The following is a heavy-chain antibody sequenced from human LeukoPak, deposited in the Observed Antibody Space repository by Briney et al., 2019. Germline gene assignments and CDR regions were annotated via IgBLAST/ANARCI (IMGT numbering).Heavy chain of an antibody. CDR1: GFTFSSYV. CDR3: AKQSGVLMVYAIDY. CDR2: ISGSGGST. D-gene: IGHD2-8*01. V-gene: IGHV3-23*01. Sequence: GGSLRLSCAVSGFTFSSYVMSWVRQAPGKGLEWVSAISGSGGSTYYADSVKGRFTISRDNSKNTLYLQMNSLRAEDTAVYYCAKQSGVLMVYAIDYWGQGTLVTVSS. J-gene: IGHJ4*02.